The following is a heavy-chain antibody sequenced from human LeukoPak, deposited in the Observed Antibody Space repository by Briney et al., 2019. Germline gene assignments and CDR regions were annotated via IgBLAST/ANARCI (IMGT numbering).Heavy chain of an antibody. CDR3: ARRYCSGGTCYALDY. D-gene: IGHD2-15*01. Sequence: PGGSLRLSCAASGLTVSSNYMSWVRQAPGKGLEWVSVISSGGSTYYADSAKGRFTISRDNSKNTLYLQMGSLRTEDMAVYYCARRYCSGGTCYALDYWGQGTLVTVSS. V-gene: IGHV3-66*02. CDR2: ISSGGST. CDR1: GLTVSSNY. J-gene: IGHJ4*02.